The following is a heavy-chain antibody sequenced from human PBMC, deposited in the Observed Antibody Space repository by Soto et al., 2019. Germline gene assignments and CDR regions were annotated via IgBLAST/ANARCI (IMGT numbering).Heavy chain of an antibody. Sequence: PGGSLRLSCAASGFTFSTYAMNWVRQAPGKGLEWVSVISGSGGSTWYADSVKGRFTISRDNSKNTLYLQMNSLRAEDTAIYYCARGHYDSSGYNFDYWGQGTLVTVSS. V-gene: IGHV3-23*01. CDR2: ISGSGGST. CDR1: GFTFSTYA. D-gene: IGHD3-22*01. J-gene: IGHJ4*02. CDR3: ARGHYDSSGYNFDY.